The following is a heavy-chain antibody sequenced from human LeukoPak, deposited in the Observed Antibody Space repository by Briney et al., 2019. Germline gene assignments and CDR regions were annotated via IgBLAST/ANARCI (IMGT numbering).Heavy chain of an antibody. V-gene: IGHV3-23*01. J-gene: IGHJ4*02. D-gene: IGHD3-10*01. CDR1: GFTFSSYG. CDR3: AKAGGNMVRGVIITELGY. CDR2: ISGSGGST. Sequence: GGSLRLSCAASGFTFSSYGMSWARQAPGKGLEWVSAISGSGGSTYYADSVKGRFTISRDNSKNTLYLQMNSLRAEDTAVYYCAKAGGNMVRGVIITELGYWGQGTLVTVSS.